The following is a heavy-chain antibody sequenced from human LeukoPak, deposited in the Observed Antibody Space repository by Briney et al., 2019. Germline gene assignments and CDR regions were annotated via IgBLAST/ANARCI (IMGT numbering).Heavy chain of an antibody. CDR2: IIPIFGTA. Sequence: SVKVSCKASGDTFSSYAISWVPHAPGQGLEWMGGIIPIFGTANYAQKFQGRVTITTDESTSTAYMELSSLRSEDTAVYYCARELRKGNMDVWGKGTTVTVSS. J-gene: IGHJ6*03. D-gene: IGHD4-17*01. V-gene: IGHV1-69*05. CDR1: GDTFSSYA. CDR3: ARELRKGNMDV.